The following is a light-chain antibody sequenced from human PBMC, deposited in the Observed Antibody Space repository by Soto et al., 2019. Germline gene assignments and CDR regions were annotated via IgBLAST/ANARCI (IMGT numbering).Light chain of an antibody. CDR3: QHYNSYSEA. Sequence: DIQMTQSPSTLSGSVGDRVTITCRASQTISSWLAWYQQKPGKAPKLLIYTASTLKSGVPSRFSGSGSGTEFTLTISSLQPDVFATYYCQHYNSYSEAFGQGTKVELK. J-gene: IGKJ1*01. CDR1: QTISSW. CDR2: TAS. V-gene: IGKV1-5*03.